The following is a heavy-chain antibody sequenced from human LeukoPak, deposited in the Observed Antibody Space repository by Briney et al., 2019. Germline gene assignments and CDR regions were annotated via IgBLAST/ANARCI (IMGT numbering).Heavy chain of an antibody. CDR3: AKDSSSSPYYFDY. Sequence: GGSLRLSCAASGFTFSSYAMTWVRQAPGKGLEWVSAISGGGGATYYALSVRGWITISRDNSKNTLYLQMSSLRAEDTAVYYCAKDSSSSPYYFDYWGQGTLVTVSS. CDR1: GFTFSSYA. V-gene: IGHV3-23*01. J-gene: IGHJ4*02. CDR2: ISGGGGAT. D-gene: IGHD6-6*01.